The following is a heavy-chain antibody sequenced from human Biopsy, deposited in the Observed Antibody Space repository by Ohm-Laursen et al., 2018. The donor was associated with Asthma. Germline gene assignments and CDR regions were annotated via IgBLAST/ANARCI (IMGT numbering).Heavy chain of an antibody. D-gene: IGHD3-16*02. V-gene: IGHV3-30-3*01. CDR1: GFTFSSYA. Sequence: SSLRLSCAASGFTFSSYAMHWVPQAPGKGLEWVAVISYDGSNKYYADSVKGRFTISRDNSKNTLYLQMNSLRAEDTAVYYCARDLHPTNHLGELSEGFDYWGQGTLVTVSS. CDR2: ISYDGSNK. CDR3: ARDLHPTNHLGELSEGFDY. J-gene: IGHJ4*02.